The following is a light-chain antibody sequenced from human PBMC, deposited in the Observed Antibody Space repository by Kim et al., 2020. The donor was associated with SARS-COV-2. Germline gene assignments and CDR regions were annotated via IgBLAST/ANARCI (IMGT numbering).Light chain of an antibody. V-gene: IGKV3-15*01. CDR2: DAS. CDR3: QQYNEWPRRT. CDR1: QTVDSN. Sequence: EIVMTQSPATLSVSPGERATLSCRASQTVDSNLAWYQQKPGQAPRLLIYDASTRATGIPVRFSGSGSGTEFTLTISSLQSEDFALYYCQQYNEWPRRTFGQGTKVDIK. J-gene: IGKJ1*01.